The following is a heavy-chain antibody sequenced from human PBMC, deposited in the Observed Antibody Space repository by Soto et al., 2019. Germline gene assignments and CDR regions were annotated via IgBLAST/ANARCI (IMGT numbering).Heavy chain of an antibody. Sequence: ASETLSLTCTVSGGSISSYYWSWIRQPPGKGLEWIGYIYYSGSTNYNPSLKSRVTISVDTSKNQFSLKLSSVTAADTAVYYCARDLYSRSAMFDYWGQGTLVTVSS. D-gene: IGHD2-2*01. V-gene: IGHV4-59*01. CDR2: IYYSGST. CDR3: ARDLYSRSAMFDY. J-gene: IGHJ4*02. CDR1: GGSISSYY.